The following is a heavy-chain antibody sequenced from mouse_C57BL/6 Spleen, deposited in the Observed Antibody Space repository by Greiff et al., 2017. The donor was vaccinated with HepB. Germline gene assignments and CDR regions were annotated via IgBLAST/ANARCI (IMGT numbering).Heavy chain of an antibody. CDR3: ARSDGYYDLFDY. V-gene: IGHV1-52*01. Sequence: QVQLKESGAELVRPGSSVKLSCKASGYTFTSYWMHWVKQRPIQGLEWIGNIDPSDSETHYNQKFKDKATLTVDKSSSTAYMQLSSLTSEDSAVYYCARSDGYYDLFDYWGQGTTLTVSS. J-gene: IGHJ2*01. D-gene: IGHD2-3*01. CDR1: GYTFTSYW. CDR2: IDPSDSET.